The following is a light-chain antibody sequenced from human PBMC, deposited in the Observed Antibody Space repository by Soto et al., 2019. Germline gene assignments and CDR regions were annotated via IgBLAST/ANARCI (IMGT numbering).Light chain of an antibody. Sequence: DIQMTQSPSPLSGSVGDRVTITCRASQTISSWLAWYQQKPGKAPKLLIYKASTLKSGVPSRFSGSGSGTEFTLTISSLQPDDFATYYCQHYYSYSEAFGQGTKVELK. V-gene: IGKV1-5*03. J-gene: IGKJ1*01. CDR3: QHYYSYSEA. CDR2: KAS. CDR1: QTISSW.